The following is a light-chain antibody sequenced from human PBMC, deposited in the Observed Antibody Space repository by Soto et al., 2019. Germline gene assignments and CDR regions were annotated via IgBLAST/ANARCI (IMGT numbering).Light chain of an antibody. CDR1: QSISTY. CDR2: AAS. Sequence: DIQMTQSPSSLSASVGDRVTITCRASQSISTYLNWYQQKPGKAPNLLIYAASSLQSGVPSRFSGSGSGTDFTLTISSLQPEDFVTYSCQQTYSTPWTFGQGTKVEIK. V-gene: IGKV1-39*01. CDR3: QQTYSTPWT. J-gene: IGKJ1*01.